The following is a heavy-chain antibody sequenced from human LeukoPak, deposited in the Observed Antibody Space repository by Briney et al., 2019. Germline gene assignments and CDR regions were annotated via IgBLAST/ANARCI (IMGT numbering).Heavy chain of an antibody. D-gene: IGHD3-3*01. CDR3: AKREGYYDFWSGYLMDY. CDR1: GYTFTGYY. CDR2: INPNSGGT. Sequence: ASVKVSCKASGYTFTGYYMHWVRQAPGQGLEWMGWINPNSGGTNYAQRFQGRVTMTRDTSISTAYMGLSRLRSDDTAVYYCAKREGYYDFWSGYLMDYWGQGTLVTVSS. J-gene: IGHJ4*02. V-gene: IGHV1-2*02.